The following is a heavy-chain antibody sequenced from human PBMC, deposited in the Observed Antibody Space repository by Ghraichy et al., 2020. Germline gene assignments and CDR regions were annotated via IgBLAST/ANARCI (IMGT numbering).Heavy chain of an antibody. V-gene: IGHV4-34*01. Sequence: SETLSLTCAVYGGSFSGYYWSWIRQPPGKGLEWIGEINHSGSTNYNPSLKSRVTISVDTSKNQFSLKLSSVTAADTAVYYCARWTYYYDSSGYYTAKWFDPWGQGTLVTVSS. CDR2: INHSGST. CDR1: GGSFSGYY. CDR3: ARWTYYYDSSGYYTAKWFDP. D-gene: IGHD3-22*01. J-gene: IGHJ5*02.